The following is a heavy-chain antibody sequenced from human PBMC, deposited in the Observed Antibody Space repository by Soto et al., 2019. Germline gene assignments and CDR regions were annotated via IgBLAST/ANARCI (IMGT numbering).Heavy chain of an antibody. CDR2: INAGNGDT. CDR3: ARDLRSSSWPYYYYGMDV. Sequence: QVQLMQSGTEVKKPGASVRVSCKASGYTFSSNAMHWVRQAPGQRLEWMGWINAGNGDTKYSQKFQSRVTITSDTSASTAYMELSSLRSEDTAVYYCARDLRSSSWPYYYYGMDVWGQGTTVTVSS. J-gene: IGHJ6*02. V-gene: IGHV1-3*01. CDR1: GYTFSSNA. D-gene: IGHD6-13*01.